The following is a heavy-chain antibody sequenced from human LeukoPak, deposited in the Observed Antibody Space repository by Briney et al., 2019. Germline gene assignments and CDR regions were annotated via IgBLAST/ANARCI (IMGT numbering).Heavy chain of an antibody. CDR2: IYYSGST. CDR3: ARDGYCYDSSGYDY. J-gene: IGHJ4*02. D-gene: IGHD3-22*01. V-gene: IGHV4-61*01. Sequence: SETLSLTCTVSGGSVSSGSYYWSWIRQPPGKGLEWIGYIYYSGSTNYNPSLKSRVTISVDTSKNQFSLKLSSVTAADTAVYYCARDGYCYDSSGYDYWGQGTLVTVSS. CDR1: GGSVSSGSYY.